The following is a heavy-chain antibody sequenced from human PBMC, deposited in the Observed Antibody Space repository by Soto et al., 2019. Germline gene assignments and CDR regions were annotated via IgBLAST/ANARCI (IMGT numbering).Heavy chain of an antibody. J-gene: IGHJ2*01. CDR2: ISSSGSTI. V-gene: IGHV3-48*03. CDR1: GFTFSSYE. CDR3: ARVVSLSGSYSRYFDL. Sequence: GGSLRLSCAASGFTFSSYEMNWVRQAPGKGLEWVSYISSSGSTIYYADSVKGRFTISRDNAKNSLYLQMNSLRAEDTAVYYCARVVSLSGSYSRYFDLWGRGTLVTVAS. D-gene: IGHD6-19*01.